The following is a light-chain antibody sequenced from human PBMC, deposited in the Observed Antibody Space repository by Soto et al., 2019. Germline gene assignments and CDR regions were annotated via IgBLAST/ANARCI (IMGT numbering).Light chain of an antibody. V-gene: IGKV1-5*01. CDR3: QHYHSDPWT. J-gene: IGKJ1*01. CDR2: GAS. Sequence: DIQMTQSPSTLSASVGDRVTITCRASQSIRSWLAWYQWKPGKAPKLLIYGASSLESGGPLRFSGSGSGTEFTLTIISLQPYDFATYYCQHYHSDPWTFGQGTKVEVK. CDR1: QSIRSW.